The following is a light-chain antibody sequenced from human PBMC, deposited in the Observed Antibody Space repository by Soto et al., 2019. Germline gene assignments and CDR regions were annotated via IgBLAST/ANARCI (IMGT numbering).Light chain of an antibody. V-gene: IGLV1-51*01. CDR1: SSNIGGNS. Sequence: QSALTQPPSVSAAPGQEVTISCSGSSSNIGGNSVSWYQQLPGTAPKLLIYDDNKRPSGIPDRFSGSKSGTSATLGITGFQTGDEADYYCGSWDSSLSAYVFGTGTKV. CDR3: GSWDSSLSAYV. J-gene: IGLJ1*01. CDR2: DDN.